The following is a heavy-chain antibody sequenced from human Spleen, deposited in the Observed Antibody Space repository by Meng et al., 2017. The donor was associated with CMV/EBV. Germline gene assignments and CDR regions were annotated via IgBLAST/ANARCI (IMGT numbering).Heavy chain of an antibody. Sequence: GESLKISCAASGFTLTEYTMNWVRQAPGKGLECVSHISSSGTNIYYADSVKGRFTISRDNAKNSLFLQMNSLRTEDTAAYFCARSRDQSTDSKYGLDVWGQGTTVTVSS. V-gene: IGHV3-48*04. D-gene: IGHD2-2*01. CDR2: ISSSGTNI. CDR3: ARSRDQSTDSKYGLDV. J-gene: IGHJ6*02. CDR1: GFTLTEYT.